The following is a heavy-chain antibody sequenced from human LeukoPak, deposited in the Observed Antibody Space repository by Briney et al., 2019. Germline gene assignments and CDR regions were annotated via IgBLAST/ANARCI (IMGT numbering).Heavy chain of an antibody. J-gene: IGHJ4*02. D-gene: IGHD3-10*01. CDR1: GFTFSSYA. CDR2: VSGRDNST. CDR3: ARESPLWFGENRYFDY. V-gene: IGHV3-23*01. Sequence: GGSLRLSCAASGFTFSSYAMSWVRQAPGKGLEWVSAVSGRDNSTYYADSVKGRFTISRDKSKNTLYLQMHSLRSEDTAVYYCARESPLWFGENRYFDYWGQGTLVTVSS.